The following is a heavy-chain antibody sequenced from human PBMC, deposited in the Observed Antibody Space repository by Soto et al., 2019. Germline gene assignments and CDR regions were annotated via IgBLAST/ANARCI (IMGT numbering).Heavy chain of an antibody. CDR2: MYYPGSS. Sequence: SETLSLTCTVSGDSGTSGTYYWSWIRQPPGKGLEWIGYMYYPGSSNYNPSLRGRASISLDTSQNHFSLKRRSVTAAETQAYYCASELRSDGYNRHDCWGQG. V-gene: IGHV4-61*03. CDR3: ASELRSDGYNRHDC. CDR1: GDSGTSGTYY. D-gene: IGHD2-21*01. J-gene: IGHJ4*02.